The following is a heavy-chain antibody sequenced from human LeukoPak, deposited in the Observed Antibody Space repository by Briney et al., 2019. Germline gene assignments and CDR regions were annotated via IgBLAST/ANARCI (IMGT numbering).Heavy chain of an antibody. CDR2: INPRDGRT. J-gene: IGHJ6*03. D-gene: IGHD3-10*01. CDR1: GYTFTNYY. Sequence: ASVKVSCKASGYTFTNYYMHWVRQAPGQGLEWMGIINPRDGRTTYAQNFRGRVTMTRDTSTSTFYMELNSLRSEDTAVYYCAFGTHYYYMDVWGKGTTVTVSS. V-gene: IGHV1-46*01. CDR3: AFGTHYYYMDV.